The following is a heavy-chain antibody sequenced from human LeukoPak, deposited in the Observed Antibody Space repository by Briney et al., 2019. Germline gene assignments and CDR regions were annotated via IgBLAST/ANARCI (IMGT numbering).Heavy chain of an antibody. D-gene: IGHD3-10*01. CDR2: SYHSGST. Sequence: SETLSLTCTVSGVSVSSGSYYWTWIRQPPGKGLEWIGYSYHSGSTMYNPSLKSRVTMSVDKSKNQFSLKLTSVTAADAAVYYCARDMYGSGSFLPESPWGQGTLVTVSS. CDR3: ARDMYGSGSFLPESP. J-gene: IGHJ5*02. CDR1: GVSVSSGSYY. V-gene: IGHV4-61*01.